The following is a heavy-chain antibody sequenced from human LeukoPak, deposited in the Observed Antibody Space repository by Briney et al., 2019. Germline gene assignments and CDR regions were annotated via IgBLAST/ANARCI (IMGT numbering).Heavy chain of an antibody. CDR1: GFTFSTYA. CDR2: ISYDGNNK. CDR3: ARDRASTSGYYFAY. J-gene: IGHJ4*02. V-gene: IGHV3-30-3*01. Sequence: GGSLRLSCAASGFTFSTYAMHWVRQAPGKGLEWVAIISYDGNNKYYAGSVKGRFTISRDNSKNTLYLQMNSLRAEDTAVYYCARDRASTSGYYFAYWGQGTLVTVSS. D-gene: IGHD2-2*01.